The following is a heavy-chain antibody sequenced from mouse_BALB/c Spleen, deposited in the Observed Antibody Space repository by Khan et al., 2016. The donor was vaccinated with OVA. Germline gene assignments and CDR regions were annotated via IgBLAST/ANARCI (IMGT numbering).Heavy chain of an antibody. CDR3: ARVGYAGTMDS. V-gene: IGHV9-3-1*01. CDR1: GYTFTKNG. Sequence: QVQLKESGPELKKPGEPVKISCKASGYTFTKNGMNWAKQAPGQGLKWMGWINTYTGEPTYAADFKGRFAFSLETSASTAYLQIINLKNEDTATYFCARVGYAGTMDSWGQGTSVTVSP. J-gene: IGHJ4*01. D-gene: IGHD2-14*01. CDR2: INTYTGEP.